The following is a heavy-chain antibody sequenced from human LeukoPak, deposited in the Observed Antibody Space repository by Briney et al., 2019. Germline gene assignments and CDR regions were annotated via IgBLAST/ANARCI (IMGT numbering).Heavy chain of an antibody. Sequence: GGSLRLSCAASGFTFSDYYMSWIRQAPGKGLEWVSYISSSGSTIYYADSVKGRFTISRDNAKNSLYLQMNSLRAEDTAVYYCARTVVAPAAMGYYFDYWGQGTLVTVSS. D-gene: IGHD2-2*01. CDR1: GFTFSDYY. J-gene: IGHJ4*02. CDR2: ISSSGSTI. V-gene: IGHV3-11*01. CDR3: ARTVVAPAAMGYYFDY.